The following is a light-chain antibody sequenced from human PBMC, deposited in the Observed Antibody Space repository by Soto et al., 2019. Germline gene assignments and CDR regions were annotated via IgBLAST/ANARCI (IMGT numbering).Light chain of an antibody. CDR3: CSSAGTYTSV. CDR1: SSDVGGYNY. CDR2: DVS. V-gene: IGLV2-11*01. Sequence: QSALTQPRSVSGSPGQSVTISCTGTSSDVGGYNYVSWYQQHPGKAPKLMISDVSKRPSGVPDRFSGSKSGNTASLTISGLQAEDEADYYCCSSAGTYTSVFGGATNLTVL. J-gene: IGLJ3*02.